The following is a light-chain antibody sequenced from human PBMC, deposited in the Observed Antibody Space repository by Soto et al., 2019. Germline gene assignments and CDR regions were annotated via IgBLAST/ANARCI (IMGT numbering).Light chain of an antibody. CDR2: GAS. Sequence: DIQMTQSPSSLSASIGDRVTITCRASQGISTYLAWYQQKPGKVPYLLVYGASSLQSGVPSRFTGSGSGTDFSLTITSLQPEDVATYYCQEYNSAPWTFGQGTKVEIK. CDR1: QGISTY. CDR3: QEYNSAPWT. V-gene: IGKV1-27*01. J-gene: IGKJ1*01.